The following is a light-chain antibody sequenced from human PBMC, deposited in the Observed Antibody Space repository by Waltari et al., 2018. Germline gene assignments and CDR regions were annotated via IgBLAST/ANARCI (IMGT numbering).Light chain of an antibody. V-gene: IGLV2-11*01. J-gene: IGLJ2*01. CDR3: CSYAGSYTHVV. Sequence: QSALTQPRSVSGSPGQSVTIPCTGTSSDVGGYDYVSWYQHHPGKAPNLIICDFTKRPSGVPDLFSGSKSGNTASLTISGLQAEDEADYYCCSYAGSYTHVVFGGGTKLTVL. CDR1: SSDVGGYDY. CDR2: DFT.